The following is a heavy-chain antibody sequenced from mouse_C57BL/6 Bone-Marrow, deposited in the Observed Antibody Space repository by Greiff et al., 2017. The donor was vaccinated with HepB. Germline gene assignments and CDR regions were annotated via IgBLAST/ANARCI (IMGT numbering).Heavy chain of an antibody. J-gene: IGHJ1*03. CDR2: INPNNGGT. Sequence: VQLKQSGPELVKPGASVKIPCKASGYTFTDYNMDWVKKSHGKSLEGIGDINPNNGGTIYNQKFKGKATLTVDKSSSTAYMELRSLTSEDTAVYYCARRRPTIPSYWYFDVWGTGTTVTVSS. CDR3: ARRRPTIPSYWYFDV. V-gene: IGHV1-18*01. CDR1: GYTFTDYN. D-gene: IGHD2-10*01.